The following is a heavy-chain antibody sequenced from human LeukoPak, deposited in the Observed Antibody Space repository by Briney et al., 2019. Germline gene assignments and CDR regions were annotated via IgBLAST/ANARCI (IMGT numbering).Heavy chain of an antibody. CDR3: AREISISIAARGGFDY. CDR1: GFTFDDYG. Sequence: GGSLRLSCTASGFTFDDYGMSWVRQAPGKGLEWVSNLNWNGGRTGYADSVKGRFTISRDNAKNSLYLQMNSLRAEDTALYYCAREISISIAARGGFDYWGQGTLVTVSS. D-gene: IGHD6-6*01. J-gene: IGHJ4*02. CDR2: LNWNGGRT. V-gene: IGHV3-20*04.